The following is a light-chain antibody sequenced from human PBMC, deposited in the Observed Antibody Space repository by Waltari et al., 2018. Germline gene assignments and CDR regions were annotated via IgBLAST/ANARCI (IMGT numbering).Light chain of an antibody. Sequence: QSALTQPASVSGSPGQSITISCTGTTSDVGGHNYVSWYQQHPGKAPKLVIYDVNNRPSGVSNRFSGSKSGNTASLTISGLQTEDEADYHCSSYTGGTTLVVFGGGTKLTVL. CDR2: DVN. CDR1: TSDVGGHNY. V-gene: IGLV2-14*03. CDR3: SSYTGGTTLVV. J-gene: IGLJ2*01.